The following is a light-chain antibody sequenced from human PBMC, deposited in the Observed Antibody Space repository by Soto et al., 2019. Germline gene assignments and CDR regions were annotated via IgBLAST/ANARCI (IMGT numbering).Light chain of an antibody. CDR1: SSNIGNNY. CDR2: DND. Sequence: QSVLTQPPSVSAAPGQKVTISCSGSSSNIGNNYASWYQQLPGTAPKLLIYDNDKRPSGIPDRFSGSKSGTSATLGITGLQTGDEADYYCGTWDSRLSAVVFGGGTKLTVL. J-gene: IGLJ2*01. CDR3: GTWDSRLSAVV. V-gene: IGLV1-51*01.